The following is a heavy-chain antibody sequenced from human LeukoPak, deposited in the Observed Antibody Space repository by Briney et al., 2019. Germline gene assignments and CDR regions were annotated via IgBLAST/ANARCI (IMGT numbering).Heavy chain of an antibody. CDR2: IYYSGST. CDR3: ATIGEDDAFDI. J-gene: IGHJ3*02. Sequence: SETLSLTCTVSGGSISSSRHYWGWIHQPPGKGLEWIGSIYYSGSTHYNPSLKSRVTISVDTSKNQFSLKLNSVTAADTAVYYCATIGEDDAFDIWGQGTMVTVSS. D-gene: IGHD3-10*01. CDR1: GGSISSSRHY. V-gene: IGHV4-39*01.